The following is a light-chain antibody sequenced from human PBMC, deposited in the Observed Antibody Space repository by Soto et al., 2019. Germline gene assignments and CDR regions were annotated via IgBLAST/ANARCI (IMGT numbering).Light chain of an antibody. J-gene: IGKJ4*01. CDR1: QSISSY. Sequence: DRVTITCRASQSISSYLNWYQQKPGKAPKLLIYAASSLQSGVPSRFSGSGSGTDFTLTISSLQPEDFATYYCQQSDSTPLTFGGGTKVAI. CDR2: AAS. V-gene: IGKV1-39*01. CDR3: QQSDSTPLT.